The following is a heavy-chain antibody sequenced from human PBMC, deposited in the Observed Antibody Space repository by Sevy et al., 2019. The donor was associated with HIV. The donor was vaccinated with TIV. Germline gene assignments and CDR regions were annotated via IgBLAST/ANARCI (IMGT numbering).Heavy chain of an antibody. J-gene: IGHJ4*02. V-gene: IGHV4-34*01. CDR1: GVSFSGYF. Sequence: SETLSLTCAVSGVSFSGYFWNWIRQSPGKGLEWIGEINHTGSLKYNPSLKSRVTISVDASKSQLSLHLSSVTAADTAVYYCARGRQAYVVVVPSTVPFDYWGRGTLVTVSS. D-gene: IGHD2-2*01. CDR2: INHTGSL. CDR3: ARGRQAYVVVVPSTVPFDY.